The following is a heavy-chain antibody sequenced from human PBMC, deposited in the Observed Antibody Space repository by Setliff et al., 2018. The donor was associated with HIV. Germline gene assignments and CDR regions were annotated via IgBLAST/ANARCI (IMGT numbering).Heavy chain of an antibody. J-gene: IGHJ4*02. CDR2: IYYTGIT. Sequence: SETLSLTCSISGGSVTSYLWHWFRQPPGKGLEWIGYIYYTGITDNNPSLEGRVTTSVDTSKNQVSLRLKSVTTADTAVYYCARELYGGNSRPFDYWGQGALVTVSS. CDR3: ARELYGGNSRPFDY. V-gene: IGHV4-59*02. CDR1: GGSVTSYL. D-gene: IGHD2-21*02.